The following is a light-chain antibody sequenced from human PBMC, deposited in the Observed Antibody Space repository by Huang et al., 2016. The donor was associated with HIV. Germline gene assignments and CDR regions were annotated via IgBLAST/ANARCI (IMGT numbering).Light chain of an antibody. Sequence: ELVLTQSPGTLSLSPGERATLSCRASQSIRSNYLAWYQQKPGQAPRLLIYGASSRAAGIPDRLSGSGSGTEFILSISRLEPEDFAVYYCQQYGSSELTFGGGTKVEIK. CDR2: GAS. CDR3: QQYGSSELT. CDR1: QSIRSNY. J-gene: IGKJ4*01. V-gene: IGKV3-20*01.